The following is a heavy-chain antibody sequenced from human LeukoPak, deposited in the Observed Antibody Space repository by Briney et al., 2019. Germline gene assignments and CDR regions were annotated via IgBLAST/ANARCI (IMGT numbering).Heavy chain of an antibody. Sequence: GGSLRLSCAASGFTFSSSAMSWVRQAPGKGLEWVSVISGSGGGTYYADSVKGRSTISRDNSKNTLYLQMNSLRAEDTAVYYCARDYDSTPDAFDIWGQGTMVTVSS. V-gene: IGHV3-23*01. CDR1: GFTFSSSA. D-gene: IGHD3-22*01. J-gene: IGHJ3*02. CDR3: ARDYDSTPDAFDI. CDR2: ISGSGGGT.